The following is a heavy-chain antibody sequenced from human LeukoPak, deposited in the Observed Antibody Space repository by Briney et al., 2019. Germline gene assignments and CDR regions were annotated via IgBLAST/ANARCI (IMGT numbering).Heavy chain of an antibody. D-gene: IGHD6-6*01. CDR1: GYTFASYD. Sequence: ASVKVSCKASGYTFASYDINWVRQATGQGLEWMGWINPNSGNAGYAQKFQGRVTMTRNTSISTACMELSSLRSEDTAVYYCASGITTRGGAFDIWGQGTMVTVSS. CDR3: ASGITTRGGAFDI. V-gene: IGHV1-8*01. J-gene: IGHJ3*02. CDR2: INPNSGNA.